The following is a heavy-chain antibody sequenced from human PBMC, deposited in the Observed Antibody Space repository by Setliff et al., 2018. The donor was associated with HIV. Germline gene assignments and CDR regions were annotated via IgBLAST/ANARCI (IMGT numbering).Heavy chain of an antibody. V-gene: IGHV1-69*05. Sequence: SVMVSCKAVGGTFSAHGISWVRQAPGQGLEWMGGIIPMVGTPNYAQRFQGRVTITTDESTRTVYMELSSLRSEDTAVYFCATDGMDYGDDEGDFYYYYYMDVWGKGTTVTVSS. J-gene: IGHJ6*03. CDR2: IIPMVGTP. CDR3: ATDGMDYGDDEGDFYYYYYMDV. CDR1: GGTFSAHG. D-gene: IGHD4-17*01.